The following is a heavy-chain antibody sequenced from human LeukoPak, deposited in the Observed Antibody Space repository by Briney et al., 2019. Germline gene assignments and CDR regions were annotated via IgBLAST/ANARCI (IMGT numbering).Heavy chain of an antibody. CDR1: GYSFTSYW. CDR3: ARPYCSSTSCHTNWFDP. V-gene: IGHV5-51*03. D-gene: IGHD2-2*01. J-gene: IGHJ5*02. Sequence: PGESLKISCKGSGYSFTSYWIGWVRQMPGKGLEWMGIIYPGDSDTRYSPSFQGQVTISADKSISTAYLQWSSLKASDTAMYYCARPYCSSTSCHTNWFDPWGQGTLVTVSS. CDR2: IYPGDSDT.